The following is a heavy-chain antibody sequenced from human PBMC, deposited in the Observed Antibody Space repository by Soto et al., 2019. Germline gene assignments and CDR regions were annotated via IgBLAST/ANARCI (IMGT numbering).Heavy chain of an antibody. V-gene: IGHV3-30*18. D-gene: IGHD3-10*01. CDR3: AKGDMVRGVIHYYYYYYGMDV. CDR2: ISYDGSNK. Sequence: QVQLVESGGGVVQPGRSLRLSCAASGFTFSSYGMHWVRQAPGKGLEWVAVISYDGSNKYYADSVKGRFTISRDNSKNNLYLQMNSLRAEDTAVYYCAKGDMVRGVIHYYYYYYGMDVWGQGTTVTVSS. J-gene: IGHJ6*02. CDR1: GFTFSSYG.